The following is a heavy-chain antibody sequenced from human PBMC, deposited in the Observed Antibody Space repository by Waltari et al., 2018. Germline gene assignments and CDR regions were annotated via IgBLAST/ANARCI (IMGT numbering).Heavy chain of an antibody. CDR1: GGSISSGSYY. V-gene: IGHV4-61*02. J-gene: IGHJ4*02. D-gene: IGHD1-26*01. CDR3: ARDEKGGGNFDY. CDR2: SYTSGST. Sequence: QVQLQESGPGLVKPSQTLSLTCTVPGGSISSGSYYWSWIRQPAGKGLEWIGRSYTSGSTNYNPSLKSRVTISVDTSKNQFSLKLSSVTAADTAVYYCARDEKGGGNFDYWGQGTLVTVSS.